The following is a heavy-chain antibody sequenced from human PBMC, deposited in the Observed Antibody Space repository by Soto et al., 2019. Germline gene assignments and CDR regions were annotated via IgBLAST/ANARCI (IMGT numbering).Heavy chain of an antibody. D-gene: IGHD6-6*01. CDR1: GFTFSSYA. J-gene: IGHJ4*02. CDR3: AKALYSSSSGHYFDY. V-gene: IGHV3-23*01. CDR2: ISGSGGST. Sequence: EVQLLESGGGLVQPGGSLRLSCAASGFTFSSYAMSWVRQAPGKGLEWVSAISGSGGSTYYADSVKGRFTISGDNSKNTLYLQMNSLRAEDTAVYYCAKALYSSSSGHYFDYWGQGTLVTVSS.